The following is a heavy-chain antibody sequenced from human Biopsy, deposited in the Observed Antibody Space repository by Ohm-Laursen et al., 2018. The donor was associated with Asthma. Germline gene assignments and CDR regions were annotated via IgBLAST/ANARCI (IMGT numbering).Heavy chain of an antibody. J-gene: IGHJ3*02. CDR3: ARAYGGSFFSGSFDI. CDR1: GFTVSSNG. CDR2: IYSGGGT. V-gene: IGHV3-53*01. D-gene: IGHD4-23*01. Sequence: SLRLSCAASGFTVSSNGMSWVRQPPGKGLEWVSVIYSGGGTFYADSVKGRVTISRDISKNTLSLQMNNLRAEDTAVYYCARAYGGSFFSGSFDIWGQGTMVTVSS.